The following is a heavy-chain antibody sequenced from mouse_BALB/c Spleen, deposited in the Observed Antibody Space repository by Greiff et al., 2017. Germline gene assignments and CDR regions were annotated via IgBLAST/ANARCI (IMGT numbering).Heavy chain of an antibody. CDR2: INTYTGEP. D-gene: IGHD2-3*01. Sequence: VQLVESGPELKKPGETVKISCKASGYTFTNYGMNWVKQAPGKGLKWMGWINTYTGEPTYADDFKGRFAFSLETSASTAYLQINNLKNEDTATYFCAPYDGYYGFAYWGQGTLVTVSA. CDR1: GYTFTNYG. CDR3: APYDGYYGFAY. V-gene: IGHV9-3-1*01. J-gene: IGHJ3*01.